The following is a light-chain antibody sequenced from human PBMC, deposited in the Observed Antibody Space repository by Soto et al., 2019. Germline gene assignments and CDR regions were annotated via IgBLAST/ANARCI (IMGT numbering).Light chain of an antibody. CDR3: SSYTSSITLV. Sequence: QSALTQPASVSGSPGQSITISCTGTSSDIGGYNSVSWYQHYPGEAPQLMIYDVSNRPSGVSNRFSGSKSGNTASLTISGLQAEDEADYYCSSYTSSITLVFGGGTKLTVL. CDR2: DVS. J-gene: IGLJ2*01. CDR1: SSDIGGYNS. V-gene: IGLV2-14*03.